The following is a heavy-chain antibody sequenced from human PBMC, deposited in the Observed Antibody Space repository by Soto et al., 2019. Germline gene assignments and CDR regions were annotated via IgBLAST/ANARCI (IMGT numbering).Heavy chain of an antibody. CDR3: AKQAADYYDSSGYYDRTRTFDY. D-gene: IGHD3-22*01. Sequence: GGSLRLSCAASGFTFSSYAMSWVRQAPGKGLEWVSAISGSGGSTYYADSVKGRFTISRDNSKNTLYLQMNSLRAEDTAVYYCAKQAADYYDSSGYYDRTRTFDYWRQGTLVTVSS. CDR2: ISGSGGST. J-gene: IGHJ4*02. V-gene: IGHV3-23*01. CDR1: GFTFSSYA.